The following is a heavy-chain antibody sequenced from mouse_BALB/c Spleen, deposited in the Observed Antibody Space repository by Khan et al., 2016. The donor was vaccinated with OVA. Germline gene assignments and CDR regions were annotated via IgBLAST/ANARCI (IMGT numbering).Heavy chain of an antibody. Sequence: QVQLKESGAELVRPGASVKMSCKASGYTFTSYTMHWVKQRPGQGLEWIGYINPSNDYTNYNQKFKDKATLTADKSSSTAYMQLSSLTSEDSAVYYWTREGPDYCNYVAWFAYWGQGTLVTVSA. D-gene: IGHD2-1*01. V-gene: IGHV1-4*01. CDR2: INPSNDYT. CDR1: GYTFTSYT. CDR3: TREGPDYCNYVAWFAY. J-gene: IGHJ3*01.